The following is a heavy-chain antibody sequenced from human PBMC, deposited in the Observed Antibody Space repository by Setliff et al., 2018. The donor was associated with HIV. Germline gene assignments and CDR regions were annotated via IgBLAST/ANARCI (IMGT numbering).Heavy chain of an antibody. CDR3: ASEKKAWSVSDYFYDY. CDR2: VHYSGST. J-gene: IGHJ4*02. V-gene: IGHV4-59*01. Sequence: PSETLSLTCTVSGLSMSYNYWTWIRQSPGKGLEWIGYVHYSGSTRYNPSLKSRVTISVDTSKKKFSLKLTSMTATDTAVYYCASEKKAWSVSDYFYDYWGQGVPVTVSS. CDR1: GLSMSYNY. D-gene: IGHD3-3*01.